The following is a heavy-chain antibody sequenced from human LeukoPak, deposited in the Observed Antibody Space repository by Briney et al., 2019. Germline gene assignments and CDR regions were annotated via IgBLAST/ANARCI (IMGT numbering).Heavy chain of an antibody. CDR3: AKAIGYDFWSGSISKGGDY. CDR2: ISGSGGST. Sequence: HPGGSLRLSCAASGFTFSSYAMSWVRQAPGKGLEWVSAISGSGGSTYYADSVKGRFTISRDNSKNTLYLQMNSLRAEDTAVYYCAKAIGYDFWSGSISKGGDYWGQGTLVTVSS. CDR1: GFTFSSYA. V-gene: IGHV3-23*01. D-gene: IGHD3-3*01. J-gene: IGHJ4*02.